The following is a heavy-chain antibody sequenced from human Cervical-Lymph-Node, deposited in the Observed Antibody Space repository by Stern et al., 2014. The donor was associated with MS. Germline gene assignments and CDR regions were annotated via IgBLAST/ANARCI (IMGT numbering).Heavy chain of an antibody. J-gene: IGHJ4*02. CDR2: ISYDGSYK. CDR1: GITFNQYG. CDR3: AIIGDYHDGRAFDY. V-gene: IGHV3-30*03. Sequence: QLVESGGGVVQPGRSLRLSCAGSGITFNQYGMHWVRQAPGKGLEWVATISYDGSYKYFGDSVKGRFTVSRDNSKHTLYLHLNSLRPEDTAVYYCAIIGDYHDGRAFDYWGQGTLVTVSS. D-gene: IGHD3-22*01.